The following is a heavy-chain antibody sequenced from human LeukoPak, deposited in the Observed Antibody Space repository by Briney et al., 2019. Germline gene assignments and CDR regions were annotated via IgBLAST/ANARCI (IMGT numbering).Heavy chain of an antibody. V-gene: IGHV3-30*18. CDR3: AKDLFYCTNGVCRVY. CDR2: ISYDGSNN. CDR1: ALTLSSYS. D-gene: IGHD2-8*01. Sequence: PGGCLRLACAASALTLSSYSMDWVRQAPGKRLGWVVGISYDGSNNYYADSVKGRLTISRDSSKNTPYLQMNSWRAEATAVIYCAKDLFYCTNGVCRVYWGQGTIVSVSS. J-gene: IGHJ4*02.